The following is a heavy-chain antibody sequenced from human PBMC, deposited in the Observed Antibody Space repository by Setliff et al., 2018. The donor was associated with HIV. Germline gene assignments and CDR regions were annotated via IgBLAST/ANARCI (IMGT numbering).Heavy chain of an antibody. V-gene: IGHV4-39*07. Sequence: PSETLSLTCTVSGGSIRTGAYYWGWIRKPPGKGLEWIGSIYYDGRTFYKPSLKSRPTISVDTSKNQFSLRLNSVTAADTAVYFCARGGAVSADFDSWGQGTLVTVSS. CDR3: ARGGAVSADFDS. D-gene: IGHD3-16*01. J-gene: IGHJ4*02. CDR1: GGSIRTGAYY. CDR2: IYYDGRT.